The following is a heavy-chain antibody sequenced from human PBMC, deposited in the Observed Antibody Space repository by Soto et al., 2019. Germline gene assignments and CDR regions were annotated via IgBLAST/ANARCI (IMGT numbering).Heavy chain of an antibody. CDR3: ARASFTGGRYFDY. V-gene: IGHV4-59*01. Sequence: SETLSLTCTVSGGSISSSYWSWIRQPPGKGLEWIAYIYYSGSTSYNPSLKSRVTISVDTSKSQFSLNLSSVTAADTAVYHCARASFTGGRYFDYWGQGTLVTVSS. J-gene: IGHJ4*02. CDR2: IYYSGST. CDR1: GGSISSSY. D-gene: IGHD3-9*01.